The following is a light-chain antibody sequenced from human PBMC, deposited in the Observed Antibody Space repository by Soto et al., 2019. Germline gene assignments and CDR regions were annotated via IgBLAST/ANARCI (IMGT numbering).Light chain of an antibody. V-gene: IGLV2-14*01. J-gene: IGLJ1*01. CDR1: SSDVGAYNY. Sequence: QSVLTQPASVSGSPGQSITISCTGTSSDVGAYNYVSWYQQHPDKAPKLMIFEVSDRPSGVSNRFSGSNSGNTASLTISGLQDEEEADYFCSSYKSRSTLVFGTGTKVTVL. CDR3: SSYKSRSTLV. CDR2: EVS.